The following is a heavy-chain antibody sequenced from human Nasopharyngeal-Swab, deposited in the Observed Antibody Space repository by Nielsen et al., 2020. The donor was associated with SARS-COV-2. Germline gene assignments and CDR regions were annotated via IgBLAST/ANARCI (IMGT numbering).Heavy chain of an antibody. CDR2: MYHDGRT. D-gene: IGHD3-10*01. J-gene: IGHJ4*02. Sequence: VRQAPGKGLEWVSVMYHDGRTYYTDSVKGRFTISGDNSKNTVYLQMNSLRAEDTAVYYCAREFYYRFDYWGQGTLVTVSS. V-gene: IGHV3-66*01. CDR3: AREFYYRFDY.